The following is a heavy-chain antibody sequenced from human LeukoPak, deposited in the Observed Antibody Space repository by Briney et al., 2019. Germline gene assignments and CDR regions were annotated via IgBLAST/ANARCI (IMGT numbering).Heavy chain of an antibody. CDR1: GFTVSSNY. V-gene: IGHV3-11*01. Sequence: PGGSLRLSCAASGFTVSSNYMSWIRQAPGKGLEWVSYISSSGSTIYYADSVKGRFTISRDNAKNSLYLQMNSLRAEDTAVYYCARDPDYGDYLGYWGQGTLVTVSS. D-gene: IGHD4-17*01. CDR3: ARDPDYGDYLGY. CDR2: ISSSGSTI. J-gene: IGHJ4*02.